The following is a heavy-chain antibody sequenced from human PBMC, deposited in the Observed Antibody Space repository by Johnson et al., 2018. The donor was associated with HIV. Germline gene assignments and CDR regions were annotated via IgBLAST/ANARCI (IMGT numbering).Heavy chain of an antibody. CDR2: INWNGGST. CDR3: AQENFEWELGAFDI. D-gene: IGHD1-26*01. CDR1: AFTFDDYG. J-gene: IGHJ3*02. Sequence: VQLVESGGGVVRPGGSLRLSCAASAFTFDDYGMSCVRQAPGNGLEWVSGINWNGGSTGYADSVKGRFSISRDNSKNTLYLQMNNLRAEDTAVYYCAQENFEWELGAFDIWGQGTMVTVSS. V-gene: IGHV3-20*04.